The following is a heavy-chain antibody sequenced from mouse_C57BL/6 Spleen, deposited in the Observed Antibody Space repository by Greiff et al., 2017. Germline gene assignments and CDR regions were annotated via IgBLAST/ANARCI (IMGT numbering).Heavy chain of an antibody. CDR3: ARGATTVVTPFDY. V-gene: IGHV5-17*01. CDR1: GFTFSDYG. CDR2: ISSGSSTI. D-gene: IGHD1-1*01. J-gene: IGHJ2*01. Sequence: EVKLVESGGGLVKPGGSLKLSCAASGFTFSDYGMHWVRQAPEKGLEWVAYISSGSSTIYYADTVKGRFTISRDNAKNTLFLQMTSLRSEDTAMYYCARGATTVVTPFDYWGQGTTLTVSS.